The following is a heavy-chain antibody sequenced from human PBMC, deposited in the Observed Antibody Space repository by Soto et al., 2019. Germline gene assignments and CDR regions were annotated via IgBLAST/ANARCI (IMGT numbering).Heavy chain of an antibody. CDR1: GFTFSNYS. CDR3: AKAYFGCSSKQPYYFDY. J-gene: IGHJ4*02. D-gene: IGHD6-13*01. CDR2: ISGSGGRS. V-gene: IGHV3-23*04. Sequence: EVQLVDSGGGLVQPGGSLRLSCAASGFTFSNYSMNWVRQGPGKGLEWVSGISGSGGRSYYEDSVKGRFTISRDNSKITLYLQMNSLRAEDTAVYYCAKAYFGCSSKQPYYFDYWGQGTMVTVSS.